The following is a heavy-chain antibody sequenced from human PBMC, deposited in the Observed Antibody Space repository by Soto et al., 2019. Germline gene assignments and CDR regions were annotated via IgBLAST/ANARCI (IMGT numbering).Heavy chain of an antibody. CDR2: ISGRDGNI. CDR3: AGDQGRNYMAV. CDR1: GFTFSDSF. V-gene: IGHV3-11*01. Sequence: GSLRLSCAASGFTFSDSFMSWSRQTPGKGLEWLSYISGRDGNIYYADSVRCRFTISRDNAKNSVYLQMNSLRAEDTAVYYCAGDQGRNYMAVWGKGSAGTVSS. J-gene: IGHJ6*03.